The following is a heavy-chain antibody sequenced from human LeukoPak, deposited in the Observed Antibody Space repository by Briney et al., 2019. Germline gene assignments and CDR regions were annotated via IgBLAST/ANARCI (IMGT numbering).Heavy chain of an antibody. Sequence: GESLKISCKGSGYRFANYWIGWVRQMPGTGLEWMGVIYPGDSDTRYSPSFQGQVTISADKSISTAYLQWSSLKASDTAMYYCARRNYGDDSFYFDFWGQGTLVTVSS. CDR1: GYRFANYW. D-gene: IGHD4-17*01. CDR2: IYPGDSDT. J-gene: IGHJ4*02. CDR3: ARRNYGDDSFYFDF. V-gene: IGHV5-51*01.